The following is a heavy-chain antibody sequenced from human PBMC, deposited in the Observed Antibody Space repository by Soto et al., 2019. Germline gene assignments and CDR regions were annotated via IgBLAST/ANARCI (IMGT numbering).Heavy chain of an antibody. D-gene: IGHD3-10*01. CDR1: GISISSGAYY. CDR2: IFYSEGT. CDR3: AREGGRRGVDS. V-gene: IGHV4-31*03. J-gene: IGHJ4*02. Sequence: QVQLQESGPGLVKPSQTLSLTCTVSGISISSGAYYWSWIRQHPGKGLEWIGYIFYSEGTYYNPSLKSRVSISVDTSTNQFSLKRTSVTAADTAVYYCAREGGRRGVDSWGQGTLVTVSS.